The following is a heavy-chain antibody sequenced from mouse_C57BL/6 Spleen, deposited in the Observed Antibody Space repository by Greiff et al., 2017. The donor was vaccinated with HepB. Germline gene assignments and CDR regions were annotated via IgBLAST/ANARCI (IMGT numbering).Heavy chain of an antibody. J-gene: IGHJ4*01. CDR2: IYPRSGNT. D-gene: IGHD1-1*01. CDR1: GYTFTSYG. Sequence: VQLQQSGAELARPGASVKLSCKASGYTFTSYGISWVKQRTGQGLEWIGEIYPRSGNTYYNEKFKGKATLTADKSSSTAYMELRSLTSEDSAVYFCSRREDYLYYYAMDYWGQGTSVTVSS. CDR3: SRREDYLYYYAMDY. V-gene: IGHV1-81*01.